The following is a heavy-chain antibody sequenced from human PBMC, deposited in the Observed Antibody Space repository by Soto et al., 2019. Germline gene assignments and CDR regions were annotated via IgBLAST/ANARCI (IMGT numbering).Heavy chain of an antibody. CDR2: IYYSGST. J-gene: IGHJ5*02. CDR1: GGSISSGGYS. CDR3: ASAWDSSSPNWFDP. D-gene: IGHD6-6*01. Sequence: QLQLQESGSGLVKPSQTLSLTCAVSGGSISSGGYSWSWIRQPPGKGLEWIGYIYYSGSTSYNPSLKSRVTISLDRSTNQFSLKLSAVTAADTAVYHCASAWDSSSPNWFDPWGQGTLVTVPS. V-gene: IGHV4-30-2*01.